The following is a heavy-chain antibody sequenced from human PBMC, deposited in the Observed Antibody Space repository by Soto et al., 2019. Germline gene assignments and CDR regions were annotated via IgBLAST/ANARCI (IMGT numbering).Heavy chain of an antibody. CDR2: IIPIFGTA. J-gene: IGHJ3*02. CDR3: ARGAGTMIVVRSLGAFEI. Sequence: QVQLVQSGAEVKKPGSSVKVSCKASGGSFSNYAISWVRQAPGQGLEWMGGIIPIFGTAHYAQKFQGRVTITADESTSAAYMELSSLRSDVTAVYYCARGAGTMIVVRSLGAFEIWGQGTMVTVSS. D-gene: IGHD3-22*01. V-gene: IGHV1-69*12. CDR1: GGSFSNYA.